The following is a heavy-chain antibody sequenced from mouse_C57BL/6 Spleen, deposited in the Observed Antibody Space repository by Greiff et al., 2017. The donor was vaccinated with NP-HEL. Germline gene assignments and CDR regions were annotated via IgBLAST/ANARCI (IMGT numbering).Heavy chain of an antibody. CDR3: ARGGTTVVSDAMDY. D-gene: IGHD1-1*01. Sequence: VQLQQSGPELVKPGASVKISCKASGYAFSSSWKNWVKQRPGKGLEWIGRIYPGDGDTNYNGKFKGKATLTADKSSSTAYMQLSSLTSEDSAVYFCARGGTTVVSDAMDYWGQGTSVTVSS. V-gene: IGHV1-82*01. CDR2: IYPGDGDT. J-gene: IGHJ4*01. CDR1: GYAFSSSW.